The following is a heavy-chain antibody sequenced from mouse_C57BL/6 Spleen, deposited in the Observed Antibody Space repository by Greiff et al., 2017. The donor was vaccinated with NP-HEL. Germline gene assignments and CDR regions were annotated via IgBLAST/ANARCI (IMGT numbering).Heavy chain of an antibody. J-gene: IGHJ4*01. CDR1: GYTFTSYW. V-gene: IGHV1-53*01. CDR2: INPSNGGT. D-gene: IGHD1-1*01. CDR3: ARGDYYGSSLYYYAMDY. Sequence: QVQLQQPGTELVKPGASVKLSCKASGYTFTSYWMHWVKQRPGQGLEWIGNINPSNGGTNYNEKFKSKATLTVDKSSSTAYMQLSSLTSEDSAVYYCARGDYYGSSLYYYAMDYWGQGTSVTVSS.